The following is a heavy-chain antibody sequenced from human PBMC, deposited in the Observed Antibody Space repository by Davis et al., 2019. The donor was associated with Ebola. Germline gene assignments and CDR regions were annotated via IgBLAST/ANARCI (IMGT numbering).Heavy chain of an antibody. V-gene: IGHV3-53*01. CDR3: AAATVTTVYFDY. CDR2: IYVSGST. J-gene: IGHJ4*02. CDR1: GFTVSTNF. Sequence: GESLKISCAVSGFTVSTNFMGWVRQAPGKGLEWVSLIYVSGSTYYADSVKGRFTISRDNSKNTLYLQMNSLRAEDTAVYYCAAATVTTVYFDYWGQGTLVTVSS. D-gene: IGHD4-17*01.